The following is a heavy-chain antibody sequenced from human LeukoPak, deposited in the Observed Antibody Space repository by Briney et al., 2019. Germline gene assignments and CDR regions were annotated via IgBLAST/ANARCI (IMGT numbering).Heavy chain of an antibody. V-gene: IGHV3-74*01. J-gene: IGHJ6*04. CDR3: SRGPTMKMDV. D-gene: IGHD3-22*01. Sequence: GGSLRLSCAASGFTFSSYWMHWVRQTPGKGLIYISRINNDGSSANYADSVRGRFTISRDNAENTLYLQMNSLRAEDTAVYYCSRGPTMKMDVWGKGTTVTVSS. CDR2: INNDGSSA. CDR1: GFTFSSYW.